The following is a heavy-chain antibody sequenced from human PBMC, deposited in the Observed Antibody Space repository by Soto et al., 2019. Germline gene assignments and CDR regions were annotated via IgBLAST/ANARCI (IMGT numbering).Heavy chain of an antibody. D-gene: IGHD3-22*01. CDR3: ARGRSDSSGYLFDY. Sequence: QVQLVQSGAEVKKPGASVKVSCKASGYTFTSYDINWVRQATGQGLEWMGWMNPNSGNTGYAQKCQGRVTMTRNTSISTADMELSSLRSEDTAVYYCARGRSDSSGYLFDYWGHGTLVTVSS. CDR2: MNPNSGNT. J-gene: IGHJ4*01. CDR1: GYTFTSYD. V-gene: IGHV1-8*01.